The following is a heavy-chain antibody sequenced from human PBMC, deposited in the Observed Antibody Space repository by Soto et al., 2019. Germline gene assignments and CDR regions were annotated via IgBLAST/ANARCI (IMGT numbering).Heavy chain of an antibody. CDR3: ARGLLRDYYYYMDV. V-gene: IGHV1-3*01. CDR1: GYTFTSYA. CDR2: INAGNGNT. J-gene: IGHJ6*03. Sequence: ASVKVSCKASGYTFTSYAMHWVRQAPGQRLEWMGWINAGNGNTKYSQKFQGRVTITRDTSASTAYMELSSLRSEDTAVYYCARGLLRDYYYYMDVWGKGTTVTVSS.